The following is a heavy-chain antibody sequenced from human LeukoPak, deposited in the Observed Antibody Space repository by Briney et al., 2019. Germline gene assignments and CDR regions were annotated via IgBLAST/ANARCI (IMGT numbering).Heavy chain of an antibody. J-gene: IGHJ4*02. CDR2: IYYSGNT. V-gene: IGHV4-59*01. CDR3: ARSTGSTMFIDY. Sequence: SETLSLTXTVSGGSISPYYWSWIRQPPGKGLEWLGYIYYSGNTDYNPSLKSRVAISVDTSKNQFSLKLSSVTAADTAVYYCARSTGSTMFIDYWGQGTLVTVSS. CDR1: GGSISPYY. D-gene: IGHD3-10*02.